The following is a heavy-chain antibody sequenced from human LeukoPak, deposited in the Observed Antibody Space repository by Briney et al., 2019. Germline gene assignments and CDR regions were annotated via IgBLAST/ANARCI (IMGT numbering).Heavy chain of an antibody. Sequence: GGSLRLSCAASGFTFSRYAMHWVRQAPGNGLEWVAVISYDGSNKYYADSVKGRFTISRDNSKNTLYLQMNSLRAEDTAVYYCALIMITSYYFDYWGQGTLVTVSS. CDR2: ISYDGSNK. D-gene: IGHD3-16*01. J-gene: IGHJ4*02. CDR1: GFTFSRYA. CDR3: ALIMITSYYFDY. V-gene: IGHV3-30*04.